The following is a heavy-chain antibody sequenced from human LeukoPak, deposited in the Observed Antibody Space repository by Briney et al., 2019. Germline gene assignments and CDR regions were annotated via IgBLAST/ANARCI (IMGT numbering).Heavy chain of an antibody. Sequence: PSETLSLTCTVSGVSISNGGYYWSWIRQHPGKGLEWIVYIYYSGSTYYTPSLRSRVTISVDTAKNQLSLKLNSVTAADTAVYYCARQLCGDDCYHLLHYAFDTWGQGTMVTVSS. CDR3: ARQLCGDDCYHLLHYAFDT. V-gene: IGHV4-31*03. J-gene: IGHJ3*02. CDR1: GVSISNGGYY. D-gene: IGHD2-21*02. CDR2: IYYSGST.